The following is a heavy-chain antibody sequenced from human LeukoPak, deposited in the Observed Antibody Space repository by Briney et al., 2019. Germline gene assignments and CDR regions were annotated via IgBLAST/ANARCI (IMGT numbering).Heavy chain of an antibody. Sequence: SETLSLTCTVSGGSINNYYWSWIRQPPGKGLEWIGYISYSGSTNYNPSLKSRVTISVDTSKNQFSLKLSSVTAADTAVYYCARGPDIVVVPAATLHWGQGTLVTVSS. V-gene: IGHV4-59*01. CDR3: ARGPDIVVVPAATLH. J-gene: IGHJ4*02. CDR2: ISYSGST. CDR1: GGSINNYY. D-gene: IGHD2-2*01.